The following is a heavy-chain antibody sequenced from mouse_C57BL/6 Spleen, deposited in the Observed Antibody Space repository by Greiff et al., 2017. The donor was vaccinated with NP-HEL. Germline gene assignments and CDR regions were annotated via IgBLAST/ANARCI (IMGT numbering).Heavy chain of an antibody. CDR1: GYSFTGYY. V-gene: IGHV1-43*01. CDR3: AREGVTGRFYLDY. CDR2: INPSTGGT. D-gene: IGHD2-2*01. J-gene: IGHJ2*01. Sequence: EVQLQQSGPELVKPGASVKISCKASGYSFTGYYMHWVKQSSEKSLEWIGEINPSTGGTSYNQKFKGKATLTVDKSSSTAYMQLKSLTSEDSAVYYCAREGVTGRFYLDYWGQGTTLTVSS.